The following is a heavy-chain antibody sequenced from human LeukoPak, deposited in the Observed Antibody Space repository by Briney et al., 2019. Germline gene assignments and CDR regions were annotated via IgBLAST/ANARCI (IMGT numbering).Heavy chain of an antibody. Sequence: GGSLRLSCAASGFTFSSYAMSWVRQAPGKGLEWVSAISGSGGSTYYADSVKGRFTISRDNSNNTLYLQMNSLRSEDTAVYYFAKDPLPYFHLYFMDVWGKGTTVTVSS. CDR1: GFTFSSYA. CDR2: ISGSGGST. CDR3: AKDPLPYFHLYFMDV. V-gene: IGHV3-23*01. J-gene: IGHJ6*03. D-gene: IGHD2/OR15-2a*01.